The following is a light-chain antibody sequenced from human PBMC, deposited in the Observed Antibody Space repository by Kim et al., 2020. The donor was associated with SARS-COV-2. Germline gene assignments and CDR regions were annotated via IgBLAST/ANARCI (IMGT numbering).Light chain of an antibody. CDR2: TAS. CDR1: RSISTY. Sequence: DIQMTQSPSSLSASVGDRVTITCRASRSISTYSNWYHQKPGKTPKLLIYTASSLQSGVPSRFSGSGSGTDFTLTISSLQPEDFATYYCQQSYSSPPTFGQGTKLEI. V-gene: IGKV1-39*01. CDR3: QQSYSSPPT. J-gene: IGKJ2*01.